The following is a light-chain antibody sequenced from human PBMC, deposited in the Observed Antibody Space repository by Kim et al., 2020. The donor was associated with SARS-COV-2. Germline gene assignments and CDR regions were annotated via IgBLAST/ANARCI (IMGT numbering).Light chain of an antibody. Sequence: PGPSITISCTGTSSDVGRNNYVSWYQQHGGNAPKLIIYDVSNRPSGVSNRFSGSKSGDTASLTISGLQAEDEADYYCSSYRSGSTLFGGGTQLTVL. J-gene: IGLJ2*01. CDR1: SSDVGRNNY. CDR2: DVS. V-gene: IGLV2-14*03. CDR3: SSYRSGSTL.